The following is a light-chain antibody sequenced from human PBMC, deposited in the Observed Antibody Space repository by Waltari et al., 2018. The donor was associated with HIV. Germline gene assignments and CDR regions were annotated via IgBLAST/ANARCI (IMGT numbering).Light chain of an antibody. CDR2: GDT. V-gene: IGLV3-9*01. Sequence: SSELTQPLPVSVALGQTAQVHGGGHSIGTKRVHWYKQRPGQAPVLVSYGDTNRPSGIPERFAGSNSGNTATLTISSAQAGNEADYYCQVWDKDTGIFGTGTKVNVL. J-gene: IGLJ1*01. CDR1: SIGTKR. CDR3: QVWDKDTGI.